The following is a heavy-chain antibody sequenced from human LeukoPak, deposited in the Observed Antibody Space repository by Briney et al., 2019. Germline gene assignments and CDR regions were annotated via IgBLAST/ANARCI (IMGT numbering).Heavy chain of an antibody. V-gene: IGHV1-46*01. CDR1: GYTFTSNY. J-gene: IGHJ1*01. D-gene: IGHD3-22*01. Sequence: ASVKVSCKASGYTFTSNYIHWVRQAPGQGLEWMGMIYPRDGSTSYAQKFQGRVTVTRDTSTSTVYMELSSLRSEDTAVYYCARLDSSGYYEYFQHWGQGTLVTVSS. CDR2: IYPRDGST. CDR3: ARLDSSGYYEYFQH.